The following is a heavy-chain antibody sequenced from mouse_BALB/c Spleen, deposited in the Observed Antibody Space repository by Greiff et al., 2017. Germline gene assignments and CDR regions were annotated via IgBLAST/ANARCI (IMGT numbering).Heavy chain of an antibody. Sequence: QVHVKQSGPGLVAPSQSLSITCTVSGFSLTSYGVHWVRQPPGKGLEWLGVIWAGGSTNYNSALMSRLSISKDNSKSQVFLKMNSLQTDDTAMYYCARGLYYRYDEGAMDYWGQGTSVTVSS. J-gene: IGHJ4*01. CDR2: IWAGGST. V-gene: IGHV2-9*02. D-gene: IGHD2-14*01. CDR1: GFSLTSYG. CDR3: ARGLYYRYDEGAMDY.